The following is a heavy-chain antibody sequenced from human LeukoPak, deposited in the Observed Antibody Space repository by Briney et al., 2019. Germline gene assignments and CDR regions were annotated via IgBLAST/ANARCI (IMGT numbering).Heavy chain of an antibody. CDR1: GGTFSSYA. CDR3: ARDRLLTYFDY. Sequence: ASVKVSCKASGGTFSSYAISWVRQAPGQGLEWMGWISAYNGNTNYAQKLQGRVTMTTDTSTSTAYMELRSLRSDDTAVYYCARDRLLTYFDYWGQGTLVTVSS. D-gene: IGHD2-15*01. J-gene: IGHJ4*02. V-gene: IGHV1-18*01. CDR2: ISAYNGNT.